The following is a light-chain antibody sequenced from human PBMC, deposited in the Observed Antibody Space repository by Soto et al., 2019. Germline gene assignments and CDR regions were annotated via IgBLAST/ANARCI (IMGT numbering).Light chain of an antibody. CDR3: QQCRNWPLT. V-gene: IGKV3-15*01. J-gene: IGKJ4*01. CDR2: DAS. Sequence: EIVMTQSPATLSVSPGEGATLSCKASQNVYNNLAWYQQRPGQPPRLIIYDASTRATGISARFSGSGYGTEFTLTISSLQSEDFAVYFCQQCRNWPLTFGGGTKVEIK. CDR1: QNVYNN.